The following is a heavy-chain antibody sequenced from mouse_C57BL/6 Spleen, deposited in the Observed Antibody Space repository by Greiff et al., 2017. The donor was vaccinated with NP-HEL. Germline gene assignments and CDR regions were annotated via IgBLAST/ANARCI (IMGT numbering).Heavy chain of an antibody. J-gene: IGHJ3*01. D-gene: IGHD2-1*01. Sequence: QVQLQQPGAELVKPGASVKMSCKASGYTFTSYWITWVKQRPGQGLEWIGDIYPGSGSTNYNEKFKSKATLTVDTSSSTAYMQLSSLTSEDSAFYYCARNGIYYGNYVLTYWGQGTLVTVSA. CDR1: GYTFTSYW. CDR3: ARNGIYYGNYVLTY. V-gene: IGHV1-55*01. CDR2: IYPGSGST.